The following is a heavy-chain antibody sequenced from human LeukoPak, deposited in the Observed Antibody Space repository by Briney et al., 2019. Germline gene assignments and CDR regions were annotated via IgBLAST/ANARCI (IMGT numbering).Heavy chain of an antibody. V-gene: IGHV3-21*01. J-gene: IGHJ3*02. CDR1: GFTFSSYS. D-gene: IGHD5-18*01. CDR3: ARPPGYSYGHGAFDI. CDR2: ISSSSSYI. Sequence: WGSLRLSCAASGFTFSSYSMNWVRQAPGKGLEWVSSISSSSSYIYYADSVKGRFTISRDNAKNSLYLQMNSLRAEDTAVYYCARPPGYSYGHGAFDIWGQGTTVSVSS.